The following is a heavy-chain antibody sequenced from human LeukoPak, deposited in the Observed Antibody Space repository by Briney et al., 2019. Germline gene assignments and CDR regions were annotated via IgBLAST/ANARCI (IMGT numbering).Heavy chain of an antibody. V-gene: IGHV4-34*01. J-gene: IGHJ6*02. CDR2: INHSGST. CDR3: ARNRGHYYGMDV. Sequence: SETLSLTCAVYGGSFSGYYWSWIRQPPGKGLEWIGEINHSGSTNYNPSLKSRVTISVDMSKNQFSLKLSSVTAADTAVYYCARNRGHYYGMDVWGQGTTVTVSS. D-gene: IGHD2/OR15-2a*01. CDR1: GGSFSGYY.